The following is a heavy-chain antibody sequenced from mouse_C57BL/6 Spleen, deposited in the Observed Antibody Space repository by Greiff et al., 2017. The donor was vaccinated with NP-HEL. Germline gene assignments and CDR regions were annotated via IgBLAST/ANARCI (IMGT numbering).Heavy chain of an antibody. V-gene: IGHV1-18*01. CDR2: INPNNGGT. Sequence: EVQLQQSGPELVKPGASVKIPCKASGYTFTDYNMDWVKQSHGKSLEWIGDINPNNGGTIYNQKFKGKATLTVDKSSSTAYMELRSLTSEDTAVYYCARWYYGNPFAYWGQGTLVTVSA. CDR1: GYTFTDYN. J-gene: IGHJ3*01. CDR3: ARWYYGNPFAY. D-gene: IGHD1-1*01.